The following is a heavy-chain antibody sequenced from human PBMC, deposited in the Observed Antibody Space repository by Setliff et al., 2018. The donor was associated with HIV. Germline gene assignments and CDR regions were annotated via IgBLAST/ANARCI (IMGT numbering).Heavy chain of an antibody. J-gene: IGHJ6*03. CDR1: AGSIRSSTYY. Sequence: SETLSLTCTVSAGSIRSSTYYWAWIRQPPGKGLEWIGTIYYSGSTYYNPSLKSRATISVDMSKNQFSLNLSSVTAADTAVYYCARHGAFYYYYYMDVWGKGTTVTVSS. CDR2: IYYSGST. CDR3: ARHGAFYYYYYMDV. V-gene: IGHV4-39*01.